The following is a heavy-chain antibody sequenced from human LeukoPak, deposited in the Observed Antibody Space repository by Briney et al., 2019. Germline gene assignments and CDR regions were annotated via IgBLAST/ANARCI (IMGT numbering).Heavy chain of an antibody. V-gene: IGHV3-15*01. CDR2: IKSKTDGGTT. CDR1: GGSISSYY. Sequence: ETLSLTCTVSGGSISSYYWSWVRQVPGKGLEWVGRIKSKTDGGTTDYAAPVKGRFTISRDDSKNTLYLQMNSLKTEDTAVYYCTTEGVRASYYFDYWGQGTLVTVSS. CDR3: TTEGVRASYYFDY. D-gene: IGHD3-10*01. J-gene: IGHJ4*02.